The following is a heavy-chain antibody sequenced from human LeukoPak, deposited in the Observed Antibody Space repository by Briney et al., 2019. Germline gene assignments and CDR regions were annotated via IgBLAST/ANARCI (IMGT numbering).Heavy chain of an antibody. D-gene: IGHD5-18*01. Sequence: GGSLRLSCAASGFTFSSYGMHWVRQAPGKGLEWVAFIRYDGSNKYYADSVKGRFTISRDNSKNTLYLQMNSLRAEDTAVYYCAKQADTAMALYFDYWGQGTLVTVSS. CDR2: IRYDGSNK. CDR3: AKQADTAMALYFDY. V-gene: IGHV3-30*02. J-gene: IGHJ4*02. CDR1: GFTFSSYG.